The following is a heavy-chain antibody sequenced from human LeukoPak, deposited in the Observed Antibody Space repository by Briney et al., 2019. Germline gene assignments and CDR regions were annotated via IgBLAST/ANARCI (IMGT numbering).Heavy chain of an antibody. Sequence: PGGSLRLSCAASGFTFSRYAMSWVRQAPGKGLEWIGSIYYSGSTYYNPSLKSRVTISVDTSKNQFSLKLSSVTAADTAVYYCVTGIAVATFDYWGQGTLVTVSS. CDR3: VTGIAVATFDY. CDR1: GFTFSRYA. V-gene: IGHV4-38-2*01. D-gene: IGHD6-19*01. CDR2: IYYSGST. J-gene: IGHJ4*02.